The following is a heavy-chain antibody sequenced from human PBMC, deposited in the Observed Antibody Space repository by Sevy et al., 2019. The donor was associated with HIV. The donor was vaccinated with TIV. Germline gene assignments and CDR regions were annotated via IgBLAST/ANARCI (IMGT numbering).Heavy chain of an antibody. J-gene: IGHJ4*02. CDR1: GYSFTSYI. CDR2: VNAGNGDT. V-gene: IGHV1-3*01. D-gene: IGHD2-15*01. Sequence: ASVKVSCKACGYSFTSYIMHWVRQAPGQRLEGIGWVNAGNGDTKYSQKFQGRVTITRDTSASTAYMELNSLRSEDTAVYYCAKDFCSGGSCYSAFVYWGQGTLVTVSS. CDR3: AKDFCSGGSCYSAFVY.